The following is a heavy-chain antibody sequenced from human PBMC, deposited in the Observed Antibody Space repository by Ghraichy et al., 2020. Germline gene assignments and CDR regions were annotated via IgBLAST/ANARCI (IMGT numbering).Heavy chain of an antibody. CDR2: MNPNSGNT. Sequence: ASVKVSCKASGYTFTSYDINWVRQATGQGLEWMGWMNPNSGNTGYAQKFQGRVTMTRNTSISTAYMELSSLRSEDTAVYYCARAYTAMVQDYYYYGMDVWGQGTTVTVSS. CDR3: ARAYTAMVQDYYYYGMDV. D-gene: IGHD5-18*01. J-gene: IGHJ6*02. CDR1: GYTFTSYD. V-gene: IGHV1-8*01.